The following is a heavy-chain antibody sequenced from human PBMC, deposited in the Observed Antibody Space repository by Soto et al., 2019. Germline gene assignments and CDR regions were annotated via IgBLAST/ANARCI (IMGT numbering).Heavy chain of an antibody. D-gene: IGHD6-19*01. CDR3: ARVEAVAGIYNYHGLDV. V-gene: IGHV1-69*12. CDR2: IIPIFGTT. CDR1: GGTFSNYA. Sequence: QVQLVQSGAEVMKPGSSVKVSCKASGGTFSNYAISWVRQAPGQGLEWMGGIIPIFGTTYYAQKFHGRVTIIADESTTTVYLELSSLRSEDTAMYYCARVEAVAGIYNYHGLDVWGQGTAGSVSS. J-gene: IGHJ6*02.